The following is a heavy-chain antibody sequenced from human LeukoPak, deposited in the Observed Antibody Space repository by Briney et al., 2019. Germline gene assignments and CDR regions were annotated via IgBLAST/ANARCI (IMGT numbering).Heavy chain of an antibody. V-gene: IGHV3-23*01. CDR2: ISGSGDST. CDR1: GFTFSSYA. J-gene: IGHJ4*02. CDR3: AKAGGITIVGIVNPHFDY. D-gene: IGHD3-3*01. Sequence: PGGSLRLSCAASGFTFSSYAMSWVRQAPGKGLEWVSAISGSGDSTYYAASVKGRFTISRDNSKNTLYLQMNSLRAEDTAVYYCAKAGGITIVGIVNPHFDYWGQGTLVTVSS.